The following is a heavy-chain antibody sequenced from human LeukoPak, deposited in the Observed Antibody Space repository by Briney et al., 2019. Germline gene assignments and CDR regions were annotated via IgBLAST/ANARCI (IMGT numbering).Heavy chain of an antibody. CDR1: GGSISSYY. V-gene: IGHV4-59*08. CDR3: ARTTITMVRGSNWFDP. Sequence: SETLSLTCTVSGGSISSYYWSWIRQPPGKGLEWIGYIYYSGSTNYNPSLKSRITISVDTSKNQFSLKLSSVTAADTAVYYCARTTITMVRGSNWFDPWGQGTLVTVSS. D-gene: IGHD3-10*01. CDR2: IYYSGST. J-gene: IGHJ5*02.